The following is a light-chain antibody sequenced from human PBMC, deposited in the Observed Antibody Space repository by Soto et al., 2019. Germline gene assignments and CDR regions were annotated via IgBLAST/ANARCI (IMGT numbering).Light chain of an antibody. CDR3: QQYNNWPGT. Sequence: EIVMTQSPATLSVSPGERATLSCRASQSVRGNLAWYQQKPGQAPRLLIYGASTRATGIPARFSGSGSGTEFTLTTSSLLSEDFAVYYCQQYNNWPGTFGQGTKVEIK. J-gene: IGKJ1*01. CDR1: QSVRGN. V-gene: IGKV3-15*01. CDR2: GAS.